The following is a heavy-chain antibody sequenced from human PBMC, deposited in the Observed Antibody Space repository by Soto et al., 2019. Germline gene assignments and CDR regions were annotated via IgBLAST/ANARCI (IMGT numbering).Heavy chain of an antibody. D-gene: IGHD2-2*01. Sequence: TETLSLTCTLFRSSISSYYFSWLRQPPAHGLGWIGYIYYSGRTNYNPSRKSRVTISVGTSKNQCSLKLCAVTGADTAVYYCARVILGYCSSTSCWGGESWFDPWGQGNLVTVSS. CDR2: IYYSGRT. J-gene: IGHJ5*01. V-gene: IGHV4-59*01. CDR1: RSSISSYY. CDR3: ARVILGYCSSTSCWGGESWFDP.